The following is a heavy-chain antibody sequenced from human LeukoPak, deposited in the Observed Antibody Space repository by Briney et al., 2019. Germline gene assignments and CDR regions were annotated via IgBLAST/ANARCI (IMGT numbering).Heavy chain of an antibody. D-gene: IGHD2-15*01. V-gene: IGHV3-23*01. Sequence: GGSLRLSCAASGFTFSSYGMHWVRQAPGKGLEWVSSISGSGNRTYYADSVKGRFTISRDNSKNTSFLQMNSLRAEDTAVYYCAKNLYCGGGSCYPSALGMDVWGQGTTVTVSS. J-gene: IGHJ6*02. CDR1: GFTFSSYG. CDR2: ISGSGNRT. CDR3: AKNLYCGGGSCYPSALGMDV.